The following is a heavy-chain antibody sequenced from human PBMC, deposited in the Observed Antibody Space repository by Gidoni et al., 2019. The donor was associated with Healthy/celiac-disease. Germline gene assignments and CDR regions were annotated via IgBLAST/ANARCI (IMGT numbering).Heavy chain of an antibody. V-gene: IGHV3-30-3*01. CDR2: ISYDGSNQ. D-gene: IGHD4-17*01. Sequence: VRQAPVKVLEWVAVISYDGSNQYYADSVKGRFTISRVNSNNTLYLQMNSLRAADTAVYYCAIVDYGDYNDYWGQGTLVTVSS. CDR3: AIVDYGDYNDY. J-gene: IGHJ4*02.